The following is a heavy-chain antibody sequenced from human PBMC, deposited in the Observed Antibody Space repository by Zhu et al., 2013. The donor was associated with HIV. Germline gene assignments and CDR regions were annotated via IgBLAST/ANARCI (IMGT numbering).Heavy chain of an antibody. J-gene: IGHJ6*02. CDR3: ARVLYYYDSSGYYYTYYYGMDV. CDR1: GYTFTDHH. V-gene: IGHV1-2*02. D-gene: IGHD3-22*01. CDR2: INPKSGGT. Sequence: QVQLVQSGAEVKKPGASVRVSCKTSGYTFTDHHLHWVRQAPGQGLEWMGWINPKSGGTAYAQDFKARVTLTRDMSISTVYMELSRLRSDDTAVYYCARVLYYYDSSGYYYTYYYGMDVWGQGTTVTVSS.